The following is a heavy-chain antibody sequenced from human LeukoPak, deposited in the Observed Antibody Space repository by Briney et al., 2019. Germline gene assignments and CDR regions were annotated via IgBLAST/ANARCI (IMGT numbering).Heavy chain of an antibody. V-gene: IGHV3-53*01. J-gene: IGHJ4*02. D-gene: IGHD2-2*03. Sequence: PGGSLRLSCAASGFTVSSNYMSWVRQAPGKGLEWVSVIYSGGSTYYADSVKGRFTISRDNSKNTLYLQMNSLRAEDTAVYYCAREREDGYCSSTSCFNYFDYWGQGTLVTVSS. CDR1: GFTVSSNY. CDR2: IYSGGST. CDR3: AREREDGYCSSTSCFNYFDY.